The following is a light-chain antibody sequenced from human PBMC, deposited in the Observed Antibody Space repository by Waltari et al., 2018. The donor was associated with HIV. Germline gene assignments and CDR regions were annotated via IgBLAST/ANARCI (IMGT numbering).Light chain of an antibody. CDR3: QQCGYSPYT. CDR1: QSIDSPH. J-gene: IGKJ2*01. Sequence: EIVLTRSPGTLSLSPGDRASLSCRASQSIDSPHLAWYQQTPGQAPRLLMYGASNRATGTPARFSGSASGTCFSLTIGGLKAEDSAVYYCQQCGYSPYTFGQGTRLEIK. V-gene: IGKV3-20*01. CDR2: GAS.